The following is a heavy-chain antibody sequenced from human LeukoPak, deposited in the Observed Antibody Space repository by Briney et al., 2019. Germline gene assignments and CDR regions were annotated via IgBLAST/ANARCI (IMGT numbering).Heavy chain of an antibody. D-gene: IGHD3-3*01. CDR1: GFTFSNYA. V-gene: IGHV3-23*01. CDR2: ISGSGSTT. J-gene: IGHJ6*02. CDR3: AKGTDYDFWSGYSYHYGMDV. Sequence: PGGSLRLSCAASGFTFSNYAMNWVRQAPGKGLKWVSVISGSGSTTNHADSVKGRFTISRDKSKNTLYLQMNSLRAEDTAVYYRAKGTDYDFWSGYSYHYGMDVWGQGTTVTVS.